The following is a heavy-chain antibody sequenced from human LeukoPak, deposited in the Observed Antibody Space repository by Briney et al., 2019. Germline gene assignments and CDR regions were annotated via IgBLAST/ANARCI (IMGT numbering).Heavy chain of an antibody. D-gene: IGHD4-17*01. CDR3: ARRTEAYGDYTH. J-gene: IGHJ6*04. CDR2: IFYSGST. V-gene: IGHV4-59*06. Sequence: SETLSLTCTVSGGSISSYYWSWIRQHPGKGLEWIGYIFYSGSTYYNPSLKSRVTISADTSKNQFSLKVSSVTAADTAVYYCARRTEAYGDYTHWGKGTMVTVSS. CDR1: GGSISSYY.